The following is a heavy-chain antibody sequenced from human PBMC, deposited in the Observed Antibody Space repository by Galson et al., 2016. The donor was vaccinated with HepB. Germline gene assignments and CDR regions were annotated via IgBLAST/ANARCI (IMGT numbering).Heavy chain of an antibody. CDR1: GGTFSSNV. CDR2: IIPSFATP. V-gene: IGHV1-69*13. D-gene: IGHD3-3*01. Sequence: SVKVSCKASGGTFSSNVFSWVRLAPGQGLEWLGGIIPSFATPSYAQKFQGRVTINADESTSTAYMELTSLRSEDTAVYYCATDGDFLSGLHYWGQGTLVIVPS. CDR3: ATDGDFLSGLHY. J-gene: IGHJ4*02.